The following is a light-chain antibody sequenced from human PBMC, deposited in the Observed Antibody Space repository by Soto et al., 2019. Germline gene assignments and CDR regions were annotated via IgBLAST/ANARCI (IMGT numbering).Light chain of an antibody. V-gene: IGLV2-11*01. Sequence: QSALTQPRSVSGSPGQSVTISCTGGSNYVSWYQQLPGKAPKLMIYDVSQRPSGVPDRFSGSKSGNTASLNISGLQAEDEADYYCCSYAGSYTYVFGTGTQLTVL. J-gene: IGLJ1*01. CDR3: CSYAGSYTYV. CDR1: GSNY. CDR2: DVS.